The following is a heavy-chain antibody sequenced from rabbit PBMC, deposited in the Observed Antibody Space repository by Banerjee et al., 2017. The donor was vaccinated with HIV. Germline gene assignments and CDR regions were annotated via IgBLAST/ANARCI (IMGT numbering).Heavy chain of an antibody. D-gene: IGHD4-1*01. CDR2: INTSSGNT. CDR3: ARDSAGSDWGDDW. Sequence: QEQLEESGGDLVKPEGSLTLTCTASGFSFSSNYWICWVRQAPGKGLEWIACINTSSGNTVYANWAKGRFTISKTSSTTVTLQMTSLTAADTATHFCARDSAGSDWGDDWWGQGTLVTVS. J-gene: IGHJ3*01. CDR1: GFSFSSNYW. V-gene: IGHV1S45*01.